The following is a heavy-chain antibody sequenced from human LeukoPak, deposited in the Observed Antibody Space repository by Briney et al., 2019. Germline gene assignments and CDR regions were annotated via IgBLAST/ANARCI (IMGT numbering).Heavy chain of an antibody. CDR2: IYSSGST. CDR1: GGSFSGYY. CDR3: ARDRPSISNQFGANPGSFDY. D-gene: IGHD2/OR15-2a*01. V-gene: IGHV4-4*08. J-gene: IGHJ4*02. Sequence: PSETLSLTCAVYGGSFSGYYWSWIRQPPGKGLEWIGYIYSSGSTKYNPSLKSRVTISVDTSKNHFSLKLTSVTAADTAVYYCARDRPSISNQFGANPGSFDYWGQGTLVTVSS.